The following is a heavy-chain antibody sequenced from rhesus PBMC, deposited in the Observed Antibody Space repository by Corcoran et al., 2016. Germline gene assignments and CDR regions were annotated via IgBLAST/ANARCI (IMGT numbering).Heavy chain of an antibody. CDR1: GGSISDSCH. D-gene: IGHD2-2*01. V-gene: IGHV4-160*01. CDR3: ARDRGHWDSNTCWQGFDF. J-gene: IGHJ4*01. CDR2: ISGRGGTT. Sequence: QVQLQESGPGLVKPSETLSLTCAVSGGSISDSCHWTWIRQPPGKGLEWIGRISGRGGTTTYKPSHKSRYTITTDPSKNQFYLNLSPVTAADTAVYYCARDRGHWDSNTCWQGFDFWGQGVLVTVSS.